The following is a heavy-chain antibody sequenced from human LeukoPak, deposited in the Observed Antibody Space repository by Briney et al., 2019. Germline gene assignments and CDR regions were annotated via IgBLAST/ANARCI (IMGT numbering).Heavy chain of an antibody. V-gene: IGHV3-7*01. J-gene: IGHJ6*02. D-gene: IGHD2-15*01. CDR2: IKQEGSEK. CDR1: GFTFSSYW. Sequence: GPSLRLSCAASGFTFSSYWMSSVRQAPGKRPQSVATIKQEGSEKSYVDSVKGRFTISRDNAKNSLYLQMNSLRAEDTAVYYCARAMLPGYYYYYGMDVWGQGTTVTVSS. CDR3: ARAMLPGYYYYYGMDV.